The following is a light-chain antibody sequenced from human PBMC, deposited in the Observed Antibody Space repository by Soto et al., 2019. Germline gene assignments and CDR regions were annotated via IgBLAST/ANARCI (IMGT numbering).Light chain of an antibody. V-gene: IGKV3-11*01. CDR2: DAS. Sequence: IVLTQSPATLSLSPGERATLSCRASQSVGSSLAWYQQKPGQAPRLLIYDASNRATGIPARFSGSGSGTDFTLTISSREPEDFAVYYCQQRGSWPPPTFGGGTKVEIK. CDR3: QQRGSWPPPT. J-gene: IGKJ4*01. CDR1: QSVGSS.